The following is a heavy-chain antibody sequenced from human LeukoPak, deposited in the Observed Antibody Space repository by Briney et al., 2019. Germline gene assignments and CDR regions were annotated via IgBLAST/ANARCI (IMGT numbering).Heavy chain of an antibody. V-gene: IGHV3-23*01. D-gene: IGHD3-10*01. CDR2: ISGSGGST. CDR1: GFTFSSYA. CDR3: AKDEALLWFGEFHDAFDI. Sequence: PGGSLRLSCAASGFTFSSYAMSWVRQAPGKGLEWVSAISGSGGSTYYADSVKGRFTISRDNSKNTLYLQMNSLRAEDTAVYYCAKDEALLWFGEFHDAFDIWGQGTMVTVSS. J-gene: IGHJ3*02.